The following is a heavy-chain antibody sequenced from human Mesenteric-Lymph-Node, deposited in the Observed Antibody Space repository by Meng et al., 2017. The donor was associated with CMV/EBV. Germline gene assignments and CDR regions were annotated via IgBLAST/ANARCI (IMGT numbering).Heavy chain of an antibody. CDR1: GFTFSDYY. CDR2: IFSGGTT. J-gene: IGHJ4*02. V-gene: IGHV3-53*01. Sequence: GGSLRLSCAASGFTFSDYYMSWVRRAPGKGLEWVSVIFSGGTTFYSDSVKGRFTISRDISKNTLYLQMDSLRAEDTATYYCARDGGGWYFDHWGQGALVTVSS. D-gene: IGHD6-19*01. CDR3: ARDGGGWYFDH.